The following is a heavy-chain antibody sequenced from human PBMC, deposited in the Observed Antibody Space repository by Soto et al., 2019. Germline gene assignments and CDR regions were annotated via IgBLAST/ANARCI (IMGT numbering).Heavy chain of an antibody. V-gene: IGHV4-59*01. D-gene: IGHD5-12*01. Sequence: NPSETPSLTCTASGGSISSYYWSWIRKPPGKGLEWIGYIYYSGSTNYNPSLKSRVTISVDTSKNQFSLKLGSVTAADTAVYYCARVSRRDGYNHDYWGQGTLVTVSS. CDR1: GGSISSYY. CDR2: IYYSGST. J-gene: IGHJ4*02. CDR3: ARVSRRDGYNHDY.